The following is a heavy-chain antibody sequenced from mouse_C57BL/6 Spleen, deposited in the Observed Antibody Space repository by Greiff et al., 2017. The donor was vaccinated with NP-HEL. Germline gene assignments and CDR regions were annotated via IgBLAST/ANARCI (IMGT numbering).Heavy chain of an antibody. CDR2: IHPNSGST. CDR3: ANPSTYYYGSSYVRNYAMDY. Sequence: QVQLQQPGAELVKPGASVKLSCKASGYTFTSYWMHWVKQRPGQGLEWIGMIHPNSGSTNYNEKFKSKATLTVDKSSSTAYMQLSSLTSEDSAVYYCANPSTYYYGSSYVRNYAMDYWGQGTSVTVSS. V-gene: IGHV1-64*01. J-gene: IGHJ4*01. D-gene: IGHD1-1*01. CDR1: GYTFTSYW.